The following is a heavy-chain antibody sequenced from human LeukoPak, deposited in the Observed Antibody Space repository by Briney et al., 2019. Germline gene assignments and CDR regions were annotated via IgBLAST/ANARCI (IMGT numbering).Heavy chain of an antibody. V-gene: IGHV3-13*01. CDR3: ARGVPFGEKGIDV. CDR2: INIAGDT. D-gene: IGHD3-10*01. CDR1: GFTFSSYD. J-gene: IGHJ6*04. Sequence: GSLRVSCAASGFTFSSYDMYWVRQSTGGGLEWVSAINIAGDTYYEASVKGRFTISRENAKNYLFLQMNSMRAGDTAVYYCARGVPFGEKGIDVWGKGTTVTVSS.